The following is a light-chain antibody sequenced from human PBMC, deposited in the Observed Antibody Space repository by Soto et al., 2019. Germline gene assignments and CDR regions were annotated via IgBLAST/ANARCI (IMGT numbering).Light chain of an antibody. V-gene: IGKV3-20*01. CDR3: QQYGNSPQT. Sequence: EIVMTQSPATLSVSPGERATLGCWASQGVSSYLAWYQQKPGQAPRLLIYGASSRATGIPNRFSGSGSGTDFTLTISRLEPEDFAVYYCQQYGNSPQTFGQGTKVDIK. CDR2: GAS. J-gene: IGKJ1*01. CDR1: QGVSSY.